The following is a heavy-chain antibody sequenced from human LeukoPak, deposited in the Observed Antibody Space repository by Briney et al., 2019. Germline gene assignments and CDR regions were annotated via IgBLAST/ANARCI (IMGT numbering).Heavy chain of an antibody. Sequence: ASVKVSCKASGYTFTSYYMYWVRQAPGQGLEWMGIINPSGGSTSYAQKFQGRVTMTRDTSISTAYMELSRLRSDDTAVYYCAREFRPLAGATGYYYYYYMDVWGKGTTVTVSS. J-gene: IGHJ6*03. CDR2: INPSGGST. CDR3: AREFRPLAGATGYYYYYYMDV. D-gene: IGHD1-26*01. CDR1: GYTFTSYY. V-gene: IGHV1-46*01.